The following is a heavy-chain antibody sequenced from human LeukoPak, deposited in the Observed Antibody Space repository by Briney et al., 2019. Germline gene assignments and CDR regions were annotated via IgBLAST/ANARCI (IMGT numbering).Heavy chain of an antibody. CDR3: AKDMRGYSYGSVDY. J-gene: IGHJ4*02. CDR1: GFTFDDYA. V-gene: IGHV3-9*01. D-gene: IGHD5-18*01. CDR2: ISWNSGSI. Sequence: PGRSLRLSCAASGFTFDDYAMHWVRQAPGKGLEWVSGISWNSGSIGYADSVKGRFTISRDNAKNSLYLQMNSLRAEDTALYYCAKDMRGYSYGSVDYWGQGTLVTVSS.